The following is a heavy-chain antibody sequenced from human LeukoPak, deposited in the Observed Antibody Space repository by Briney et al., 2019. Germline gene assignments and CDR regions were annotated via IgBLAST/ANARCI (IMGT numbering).Heavy chain of an antibody. CDR1: GFTFSSSA. V-gene: IGHV3-21*01. D-gene: IGHD4-23*01. J-gene: IGHJ5*02. CDR3: ARGNYGGNWFDP. CDR2: ISSSSSYI. Sequence: PGGSLRLSCAASGFTFSSSAMNWVRQAPGKGLEWVSSISSSSSYIYYADSVKGRFTISRDNAKNSLYLQMNSLRAEDTAVYYCARGNYGGNWFDPWGQGTLVTVSS.